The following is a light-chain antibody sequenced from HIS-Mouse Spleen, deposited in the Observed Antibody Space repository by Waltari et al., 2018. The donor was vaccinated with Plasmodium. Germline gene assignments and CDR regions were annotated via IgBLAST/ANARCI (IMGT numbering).Light chain of an antibody. CDR3: YSAADNNLV. Sequence: SYELTPPSSVSVSPGQTTRITCPGDVLAKKYARWFQQKPGQAPVLVIYKDSERTSGIPERFSGSSSGTTVTLTISGAQVEDEADYYCYSAADNNLVFGGGTKLTVL. CDR1: VLAKKY. J-gene: IGLJ3*02. CDR2: KDS. V-gene: IGLV3-27*01.